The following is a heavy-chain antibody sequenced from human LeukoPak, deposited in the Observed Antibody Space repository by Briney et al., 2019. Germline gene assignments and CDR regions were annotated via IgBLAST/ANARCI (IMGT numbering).Heavy chain of an antibody. CDR1: GFTLSSYS. Sequence: GGSLRLSCAASGFTLSSYSMSWVRQAPGKGLEWVGRIKSKTDGGTTDYAAPVKGRFTISRDDSKNTLYLQMNSLKTEDTAVYYCTTDLGCSGGSCYSFWGQGTLVTVSS. V-gene: IGHV3-15*01. CDR3: TTDLGCSGGSCYSF. CDR2: IKSKTDGGTT. J-gene: IGHJ4*02. D-gene: IGHD2-15*01.